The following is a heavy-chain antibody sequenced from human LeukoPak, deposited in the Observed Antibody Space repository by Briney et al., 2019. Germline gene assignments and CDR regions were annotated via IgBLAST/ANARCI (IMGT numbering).Heavy chain of an antibody. CDR3: AKDSRAGPDAFDI. CDR2: ISWNSGSI. V-gene: IGHV3-9*01. CDR1: GFTFDDYA. J-gene: IGHJ3*02. Sequence: TGGSLRLSCAASGFTFDDYAMHWVRQAPGKGLEWVSGISWNSGSIGYADSVKGRFTISRDNAKNSLYLQMNSLRAEDTALYYCAKDSRAGPDAFDIWGQGTMVTVSS. D-gene: IGHD3-10*01.